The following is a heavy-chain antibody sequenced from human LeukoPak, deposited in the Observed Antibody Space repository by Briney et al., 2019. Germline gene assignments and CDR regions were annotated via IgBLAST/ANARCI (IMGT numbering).Heavy chain of an antibody. Sequence: GASVKVSCKASGYTFTSYGISWVRQAPGQGLEWMGWISAYNGNTNYAQKLQGRVTMTTDTSTSTAYMELRSLRSDNTAVYYCARENKSYDSSGYSFRYGMDVWGQGTTVTVSS. CDR1: GYTFTSYG. CDR3: ARENKSYDSSGYSFRYGMDV. D-gene: IGHD3-22*01. CDR2: ISAYNGNT. V-gene: IGHV1-18*01. J-gene: IGHJ6*02.